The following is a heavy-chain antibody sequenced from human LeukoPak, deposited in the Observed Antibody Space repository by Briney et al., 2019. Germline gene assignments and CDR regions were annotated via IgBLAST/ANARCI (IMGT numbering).Heavy chain of an antibody. Sequence: PGGSLRLSCAASGFTFSRYYMHWVRQAPGKGLVWVSRINSDGSSTTYADSVKGRFTISRDNAKNTLYLQMSSLKVEDTAVYYSTRVFVGDEYSSSGYWGQGTLVTVSS. CDR3: TRVFVGDEYSSSGY. CDR1: GFTFSRYY. V-gene: IGHV3-74*01. CDR2: INSDGSST. D-gene: IGHD6-13*01. J-gene: IGHJ4*02.